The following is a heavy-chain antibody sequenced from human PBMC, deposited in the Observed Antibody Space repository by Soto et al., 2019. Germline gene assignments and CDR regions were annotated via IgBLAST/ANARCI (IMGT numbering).Heavy chain of an antibody. Sequence: AVKVSCKASGYIFTSYGIHWVRQAPGQGLEWMGWISGYNGNTNYAQKLQGRVTMTTDTFTSTAYMELRSLRSDDTAAYYCARERDYPSWSLAEYLQHRG. J-gene: IGHJ1*01. D-gene: IGHD6-13*01. CDR3: ARERDYPSWSLAEYLQH. CDR2: ISGYNGNT. V-gene: IGHV1-18*01. CDR1: GYIFTSYG.